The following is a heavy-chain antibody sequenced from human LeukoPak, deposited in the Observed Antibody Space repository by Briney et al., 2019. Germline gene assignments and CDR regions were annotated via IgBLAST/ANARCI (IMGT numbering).Heavy chain of an antibody. Sequence: ASVNVSCKASGGTFSSYAISWVRQPPGQGLEGMGGIIPIFCTANYAQKFQGRVTITAGESTSTAYMEMSSLRSEDTAVYCCARRRSIQLWASFDYWGQGTLVTVSS. CDR1: GGTFSSYA. CDR3: ARRRSIQLWASFDY. V-gene: IGHV1-69*13. J-gene: IGHJ4*02. D-gene: IGHD5-18*01. CDR2: IIPIFCTA.